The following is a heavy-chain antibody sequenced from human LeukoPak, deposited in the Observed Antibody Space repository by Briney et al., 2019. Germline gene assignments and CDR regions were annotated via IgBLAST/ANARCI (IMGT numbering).Heavy chain of an antibody. CDR3: ARLDYGDYAPGLYMDV. CDR1: GGSISSYY. V-gene: IGHV4-4*07. D-gene: IGHD4-17*01. CDR2: IYTSGST. Sequence: SETLSLTCTVSGGSISSYYWSWIRQPAGKGLEWIGRIYTSGSTNYNPSLKSRVAMSVDTSKNQFSLKLSSVTAADTAVYYCARLDYGDYAPGLYMDVWGKGTTVTISS. J-gene: IGHJ6*03.